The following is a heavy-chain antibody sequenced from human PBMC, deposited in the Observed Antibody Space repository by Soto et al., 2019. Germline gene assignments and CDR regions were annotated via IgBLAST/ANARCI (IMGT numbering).Heavy chain of an antibody. D-gene: IGHD3-3*01. J-gene: IGHJ6*02. CDR2: IRSKAYGGTT. V-gene: IGHV3-49*03. CDR1: GFSFSDYT. Sequence: GGSLRLSCTASGFSFSDYTMSWFRQAPGKGLEWVGFIRSKAYGGTTEYAASVKGRFTISRDDSKSIAYLQMNSLKTEDTAVYYCTRDWCDLWPMDVWGQGTTVTVS. CDR3: TRDWCDLWPMDV.